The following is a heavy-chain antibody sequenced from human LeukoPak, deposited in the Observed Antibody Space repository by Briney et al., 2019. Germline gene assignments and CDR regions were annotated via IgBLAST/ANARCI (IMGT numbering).Heavy chain of an antibody. J-gene: IGHJ3*02. CDR3: ARHEREAFDI. CDR2: IYYSGST. Sequence: SETLSLTCTVSGGSISSYYWSWIRQPPGKGLEWIGYIYYSGSTNYSPSLKSRVTISVDTSKNQFSLKLSSATAADTAVYYCARHEREAFDIWGQGTMVTVSS. V-gene: IGHV4-59*08. CDR1: GGSISSYY.